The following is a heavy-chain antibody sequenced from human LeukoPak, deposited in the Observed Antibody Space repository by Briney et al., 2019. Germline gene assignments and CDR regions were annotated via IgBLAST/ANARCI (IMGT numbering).Heavy chain of an antibody. CDR3: ARLRLAYYYYYYYMDV. CDR1: GYFISSGYY. Sequence: SETLSLTCTVSGYFISSGYYWGWIRQPPGKGLEWIGSIYHSGSTYYNPSLKSRVTISVDTSKNQFSLKLSSVTAADTAVYYCARLRLAYYYYYYYMDVWGKGTTVTVSS. J-gene: IGHJ6*03. CDR2: IYHSGST. V-gene: IGHV4-38-2*02.